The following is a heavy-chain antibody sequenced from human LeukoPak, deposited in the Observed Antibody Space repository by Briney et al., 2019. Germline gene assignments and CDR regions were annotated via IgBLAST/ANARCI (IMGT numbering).Heavy chain of an antibody. CDR2: INHSGNT. V-gene: IGHV4-34*01. Sequence: SETLSLTCAVYGGSFNAYYWTWIRQTPGKGLEWIGEINHSGNTNYNPFPESRVTISADTSKNQFSLNLGSVTAADTAIYYCARGLRFIQGPGYYYMDVWGKGTTVTVSS. D-gene: IGHD3-16*02. J-gene: IGHJ6*03. CDR3: ARGLRFIQGPGYYYMDV. CDR1: GGSFNAYY.